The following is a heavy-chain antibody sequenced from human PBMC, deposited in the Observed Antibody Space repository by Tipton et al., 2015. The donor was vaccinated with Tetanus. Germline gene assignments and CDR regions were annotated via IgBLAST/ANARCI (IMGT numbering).Heavy chain of an antibody. CDR1: GFTFSSYA. CDR2: ISGSGTYI. CDR3: AREMGSGGFDY. Sequence: SLRLSCAASGFTFSSYAMSWVRQAPGKGLEWVSSISGSGTYIYHADSVKGRFTISRDNAKNSLYLQMNSLRAEDTAAYYCAREMGSGGFDYWGQGILVTVSS. D-gene: IGHD4-23*01. V-gene: IGHV3-21*01. J-gene: IGHJ4*02.